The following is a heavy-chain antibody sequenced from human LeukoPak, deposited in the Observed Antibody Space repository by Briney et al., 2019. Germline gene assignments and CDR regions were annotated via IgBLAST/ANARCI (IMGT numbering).Heavy chain of an antibody. J-gene: IGHJ3*02. CDR1: GDTFSSYA. V-gene: IGHV1-69*13. Sequence: GASVKVSCKASGDTFSSYAFNWVRQAPGQGPEWMGGIIPLFGTTNYAQRFQGRVTITADESTSTAYMELSSLRSGDTAVYYCARDARGAAAADDAFDIWGQGTMVTVSS. D-gene: IGHD6-13*01. CDR3: ARDARGAAAADDAFDI. CDR2: IIPLFGTT.